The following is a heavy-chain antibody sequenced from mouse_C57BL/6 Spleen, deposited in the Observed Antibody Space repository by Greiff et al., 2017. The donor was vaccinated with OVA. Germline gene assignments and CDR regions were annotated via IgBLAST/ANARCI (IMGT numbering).Heavy chain of an antibody. V-gene: IGHV1-15*01. D-gene: IGHD1-1*01. Sequence: QVQLQQSGAELVRPGASVTLSCKASGYTFTDYEMHWVKQTPVHGLEWIGAIDPETGGTAYNQKFKGKAILTADKSSSTAYMELRSLTSKDSTVYYCTRSNLITTVVATSYFDYWGQGTTLTVSS. CDR2: IDPETGGT. CDR1: GYTFTDYE. J-gene: IGHJ2*01. CDR3: TRSNLITTVVATSYFDY.